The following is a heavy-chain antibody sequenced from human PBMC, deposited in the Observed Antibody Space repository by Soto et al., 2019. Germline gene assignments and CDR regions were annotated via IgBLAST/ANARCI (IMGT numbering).Heavy chain of an antibody. Sequence: GGSLRLSCAASGFTFSSYAMSWVRQAPGKGLEWVSAISGSGGSTYYADSVKGRFTISRDNSKNTLYLQMNSLRAEDTAVYYCAKYEFWSGYYPPTAFDIWGQGPMVTVAS. CDR3: AKYEFWSGYYPPTAFDI. D-gene: IGHD3-3*01. V-gene: IGHV3-23*01. CDR2: ISGSGGST. J-gene: IGHJ3*02. CDR1: GFTFSSYA.